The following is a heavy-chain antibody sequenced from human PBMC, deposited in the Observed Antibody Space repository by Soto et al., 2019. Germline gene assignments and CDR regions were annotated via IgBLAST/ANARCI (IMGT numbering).Heavy chain of an antibody. D-gene: IGHD2-21*01. Sequence: QVQLVKSGAAMKKPGSSVRVSCRSSGGSFTNYFIGWVRQAPGHGPEWMGGIIPMLGTPQYAQKFQDRVTITADESTSTAFLHLRSLRFEDTAIYYCARQYSRAYFDYWGQGTLVTVSS. CDR3: ARQYSRAYFDY. V-gene: IGHV1-69*01. CDR1: GGSFTNYF. J-gene: IGHJ4*02. CDR2: IIPMLGTP.